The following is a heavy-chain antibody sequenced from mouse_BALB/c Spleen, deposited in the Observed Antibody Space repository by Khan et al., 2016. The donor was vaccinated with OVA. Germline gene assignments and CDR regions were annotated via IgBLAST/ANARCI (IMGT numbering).Heavy chain of an antibody. J-gene: IGHJ2*01. CDR3: ATTGYYYFDY. D-gene: IGHD2-3*01. CDR2: IGSDSSTI. V-gene: IGHV5-17*02. Sequence: EVELVESGGGLVQPGGSRKLSCAASGFTFSGFGMHWVRQAPEKGLEWVAFIGSDSSTIYYADTVKGRFTISRDNPKKTLFLQMTSLRSEDTAIYFCATTGYYYFDYWGQGTTLTVSS. CDR1: GFTFSGFG.